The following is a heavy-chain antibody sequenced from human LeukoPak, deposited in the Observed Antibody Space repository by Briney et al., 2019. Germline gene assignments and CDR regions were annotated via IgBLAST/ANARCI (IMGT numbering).Heavy chain of an antibody. Sequence: SETLSLTCAVSGASINSAGYYWGWIRQPPGKGLEWIGGVFYTGSAYYNPSLKSRATVSIGTSRTQFSLNLTSVTAVDTAVYYCARLQYYSGSGSYPDYWGQGTLVTVSS. CDR2: VFYTGSA. CDR3: ARLQYYSGSGSYPDY. CDR1: GASINSAGYY. D-gene: IGHD3-10*01. J-gene: IGHJ4*02. V-gene: IGHV4-39*01.